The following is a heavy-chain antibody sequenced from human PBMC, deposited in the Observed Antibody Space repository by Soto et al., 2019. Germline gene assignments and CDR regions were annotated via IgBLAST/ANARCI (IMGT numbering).Heavy chain of an antibody. D-gene: IGHD2-15*01. CDR3: ANDPYCSGGSCPNMDV. J-gene: IGHJ6*04. V-gene: IGHV3-7*01. CDR1: GFTFSSYW. Sequence: GGSLRLSCAASGFTFSSYWMSWFRQAPGKGLEWVANIDQDGSEKYYVDSVKGRFTISRDNAKNSLSLQMDSLRAEDTAVYYCANDPYCSGGSCPNMDVWGKGTTVTVST. CDR2: IDQDGSEK.